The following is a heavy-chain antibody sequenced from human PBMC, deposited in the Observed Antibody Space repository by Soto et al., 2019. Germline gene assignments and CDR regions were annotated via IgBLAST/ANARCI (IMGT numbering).Heavy chain of an antibody. CDR2: ISKSDYT. D-gene: IGHD2-2*01. CDR1: RFAFNNYG. J-gene: IGHJ4*02. Sequence: GGAPRLSCTVSRFAFNNYGINWVPPAPGKGLEWVSSISKSDYTYYSDSVKGRFTISRDNAKNSVSLQMNTLRVEDTAVYYCAREDSIIIPAVSDFWGQGTLVTVSS. V-gene: IGHV3-21*01. CDR3: AREDSIIIPAVSDF.